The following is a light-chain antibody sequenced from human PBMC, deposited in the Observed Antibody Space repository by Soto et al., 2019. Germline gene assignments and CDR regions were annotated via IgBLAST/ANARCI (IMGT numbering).Light chain of an antibody. CDR2: DGS. V-gene: IGLV3-21*02. J-gene: IGLJ2*01. CDR3: QVWDSSSDHVV. Sequence: SYELTQPPSVSVAPGQTARSTCGGNNIGSKSVHWYQQKPGQAPVLVVYDGSDRPSGIPERFSGSNSGNTATLTISRVEAGDEADYYCQVWDSSSDHVVFGGGTQLTVL. CDR1: NIGSKS.